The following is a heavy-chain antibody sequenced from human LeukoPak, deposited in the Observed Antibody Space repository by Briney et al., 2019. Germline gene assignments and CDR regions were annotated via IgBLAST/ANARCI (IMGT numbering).Heavy chain of an antibody. CDR1: GGSFSGYY. CDR3: ARDHGASRNWFDP. J-gene: IGHJ5*02. D-gene: IGHD3-16*01. Sequence: SETLSLTCAVYGGSFSGYYWSWIRQPPGKGLEWIGYIYYSGSTNNNPSLKSRVTISVDTSKNQFSLKLSSVTAADTAVYYCARDHGASRNWFDPWGQGTLVTVSS. CDR2: IYYSGST. V-gene: IGHV4-34*11.